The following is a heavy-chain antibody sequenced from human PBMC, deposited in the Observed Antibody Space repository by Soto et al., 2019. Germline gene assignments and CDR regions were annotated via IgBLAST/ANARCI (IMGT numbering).Heavy chain of an antibody. CDR2: TYSSGSS. CDR3: AKNQGVELVPLATVAWFDP. D-gene: IGHD1-26*01. Sequence: SETLSLTCSVSGAAISGGAYYWSWIRRHPGKGLEWIGYTYSSGSSYYNPSLKSRAVILVDKSTNQFSLRLSSVTAADTAVYHCAKNQGVELVPLATVAWFDPWGQGSVVTVSS. J-gene: IGHJ5*02. CDR1: GAAISGGAYY. V-gene: IGHV4-31*03.